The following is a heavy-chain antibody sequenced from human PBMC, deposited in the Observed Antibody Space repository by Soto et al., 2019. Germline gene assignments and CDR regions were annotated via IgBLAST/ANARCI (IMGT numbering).Heavy chain of an antibody. CDR1: GGSISSSGYY. Sequence: SETLSLTCTVSGGSISSSGYYWGRIRQPPGKGLEWIGSIYYSGSTYYNPSLKSRVTISVDTSKNQFSLKLSSVTAADTAVYYCARGDSSGWYEYNWFDPWGQGTLVTVSS. V-gene: IGHV4-39*01. J-gene: IGHJ5*02. CDR2: IYYSGST. D-gene: IGHD6-19*01. CDR3: ARGDSSGWYEYNWFDP.